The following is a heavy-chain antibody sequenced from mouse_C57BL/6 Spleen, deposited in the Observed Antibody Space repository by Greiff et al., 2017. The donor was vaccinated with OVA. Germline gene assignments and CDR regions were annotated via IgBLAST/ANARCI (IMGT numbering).Heavy chain of an antibody. D-gene: IGHD2-2*01. Sequence: QVHVKQSGAELVRPGTSVKMSCKASGYTFTNYWIGWAKQRPGHGLEWIGDIYPGGGYTNYNEKFKGKATLTADKSSSTAYMQFSSLTSEDSAIYYCARSGYYYAMDYWGQGTSVTVSS. J-gene: IGHJ4*01. CDR2: IYPGGGYT. CDR1: GYTFTNYW. CDR3: ARSGYYYAMDY. V-gene: IGHV1-63*01.